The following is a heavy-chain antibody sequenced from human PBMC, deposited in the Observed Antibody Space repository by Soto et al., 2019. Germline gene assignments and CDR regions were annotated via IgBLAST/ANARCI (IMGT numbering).Heavy chain of an antibody. CDR3: ARAPSDAVRSGFDY. J-gene: IGHJ4*02. D-gene: IGHD6-19*01. Sequence: EVQVVESGGGLVQPGGSLRLSCVVSGFTFSNYWMNWVRQAPGKGPEWVANIKQDGSEKYYVDSVKGRFTISRDNAKDSLYLQMNSLSAEDTAVYYCARAPSDAVRSGFDYWGQGTLVTVSS. CDR2: IKQDGSEK. V-gene: IGHV3-7*05. CDR1: GFTFSNYW.